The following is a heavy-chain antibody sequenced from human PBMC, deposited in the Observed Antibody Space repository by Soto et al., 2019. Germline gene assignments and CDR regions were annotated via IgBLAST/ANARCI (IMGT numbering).Heavy chain of an antibody. Sequence: PSETLSLTCTVSGGSISSGDYYWSWIRQPPGKGLEWIGYIYYSGSTYYNPSLKSRVTISVDTSKNQFSLKLSSVTAADTAVYYCARDLYYGSGSYSGRFDPWGQGTLVTVSS. V-gene: IGHV4-30-4*01. J-gene: IGHJ5*02. CDR1: GGSISSGDYY. D-gene: IGHD3-10*01. CDR2: IYYSGST. CDR3: ARDLYYGSGSYSGRFDP.